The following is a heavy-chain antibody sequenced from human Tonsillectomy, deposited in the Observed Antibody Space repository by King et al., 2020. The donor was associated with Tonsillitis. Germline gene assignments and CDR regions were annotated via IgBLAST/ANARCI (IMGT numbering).Heavy chain of an antibody. D-gene: IGHD3-22*01. V-gene: IGHV1-2*02. CDR3: AREYYDSSGYWLY. CDR1: GYTLIDHS. Sequence: KLVQSGAEVKKPGASVKVSCKASGYTLIDHSLHWVRQVPGQGLEWMGWINPNTGGTHFAQKFQGRVSMTRDTSISTAYMELSRLKFDDTAVYYCAREYYDSSGYWLYWGQGTLVTVSS. J-gene: IGHJ4*02. CDR2: INPNTGGT.